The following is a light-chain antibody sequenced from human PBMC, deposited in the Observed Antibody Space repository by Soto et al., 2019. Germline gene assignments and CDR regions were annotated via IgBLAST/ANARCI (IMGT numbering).Light chain of an antibody. Sequence: DIQMTQSPSSLFASVGDRVTITCRASQGIRNNLGWYQQKPGKAPKRLIYGTSNLQYGAPSRFSCSGSGTEFPLTITSQQPEDFSTYYCLQHDTYPRTFGQGTKVDIK. J-gene: IGKJ1*01. CDR2: GTS. CDR1: QGIRNN. CDR3: LQHDTYPRT. V-gene: IGKV1-17*01.